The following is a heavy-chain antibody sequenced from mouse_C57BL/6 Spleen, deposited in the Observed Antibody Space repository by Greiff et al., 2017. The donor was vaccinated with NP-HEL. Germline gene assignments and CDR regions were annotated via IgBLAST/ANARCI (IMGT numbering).Heavy chain of an antibody. J-gene: IGHJ3*01. CDR3: AREGGSSGSFAY. Sequence: EVKLVESGPGMVKPSQSLSLTCTVTGYSITSGYDWHWIRHFPGNKLEWMGYISYSGSTNYNPSLKSRISITHDTSKNHFFLKLNSVTTEDTATYDCAREGGSSGSFAYWGQGTLVTVSA. V-gene: IGHV3-1*01. CDR1: GYSITSGYD. D-gene: IGHD3-2*02. CDR2: ISYSGST.